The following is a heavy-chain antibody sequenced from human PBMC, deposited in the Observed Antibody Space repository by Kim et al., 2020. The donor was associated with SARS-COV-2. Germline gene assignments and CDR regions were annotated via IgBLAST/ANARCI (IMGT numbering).Heavy chain of an antibody. J-gene: IGHJ6*01. D-gene: IGHD2-2*02. CDR2: ISYDGSKT. Sequence: GGSLRLSCAASGFSFSTFAMYWVRQAPGKWLARVAVISYDGSKTYYADSVKGRFTISRDNSKSALFLQMNSLRAEDTALYSCAKDLAPNYTRGRLYYYG. V-gene: IGHV3-30*18. CDR1: GFSFSTFA. CDR3: AKDLAPNYTRGRLYYYG.